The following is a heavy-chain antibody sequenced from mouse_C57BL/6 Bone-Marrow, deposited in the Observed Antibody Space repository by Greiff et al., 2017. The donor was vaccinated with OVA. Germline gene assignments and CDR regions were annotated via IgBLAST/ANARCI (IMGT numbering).Heavy chain of an antibody. CDR3: ARSYYYGSRKYAMDY. J-gene: IGHJ4*01. CDR1: GYAFSSSW. V-gene: IGHV1-82*01. CDR2: IYPGDGDT. D-gene: IGHD1-1*01. Sequence: VKLQESGPELVKPGASVKISCKASGYAFSSSWMNWVKQRPGKGLEWIGRIYPGDGDTNYNGKFKGKATLTADKSSSTAYMQLSSLTSEDSAVYFCARSYYYGSRKYAMDYWGQGTSVTVSS.